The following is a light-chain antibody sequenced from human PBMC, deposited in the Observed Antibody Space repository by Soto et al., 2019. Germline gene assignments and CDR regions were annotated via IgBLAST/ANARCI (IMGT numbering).Light chain of an antibody. CDR1: QSISTN. Sequence: EIVVTQSPATLSVSPGERATLSCRASQSISTNLAWYQQKRGQAPRLLIYGASTRATGIPARFSGSGSGTDFTLTISSLQSEDFAVYYCQQYNNWPPVTFGPGTKVDIK. CDR3: QQYNNWPPVT. V-gene: IGKV3-15*01. CDR2: GAS. J-gene: IGKJ3*01.